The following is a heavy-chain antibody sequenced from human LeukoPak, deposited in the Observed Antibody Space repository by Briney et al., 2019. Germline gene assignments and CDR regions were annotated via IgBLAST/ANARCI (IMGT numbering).Heavy chain of an antibody. D-gene: IGHD2-2*01. CDR3: ARGYCSSTSCWRTFDY. V-gene: IGHV4-59*12. CDR2: IYYSGST. CDR1: GGSISSYY. Sequence: SETLSLTCTVSGGSISSYYWSWIRQPPGKGLEWIGYIYYSGSTNYNPSLKSRVTISVDTSKNQFSLKLSSVTAADTAVYYCARGYCSSTSCWRTFDYWGQGTLVTVSS. J-gene: IGHJ4*02.